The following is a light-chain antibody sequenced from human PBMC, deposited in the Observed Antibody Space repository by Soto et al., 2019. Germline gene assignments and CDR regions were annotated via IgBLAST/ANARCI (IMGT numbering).Light chain of an antibody. J-gene: IGLJ1*01. V-gene: IGLV1-47*02. CDR1: SSNIGSNY. CDR3: AAWDDSLSGYV. CDR2: SNN. Sequence: QSVLTQPPSASGTPGQRVTISCSGSSSNIGSNYVYWYQQLPGTAPKLLIYSNNQRPSGVPDRFSGSKSGTSASLAISGLRSADQADYYCAAWDDSLSGYVFGTGTKVTV.